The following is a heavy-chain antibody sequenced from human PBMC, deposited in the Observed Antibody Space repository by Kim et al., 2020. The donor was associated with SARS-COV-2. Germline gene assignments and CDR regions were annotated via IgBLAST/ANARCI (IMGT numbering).Heavy chain of an antibody. V-gene: IGHV1-18*01. D-gene: IGHD6-13*01. J-gene: IGHJ4*02. Sequence: YAPTLQGRLTMTRDTSTSTAYMELMHLRSDDTPVYYCARTSGYSPPPGDYWGQGTLVTVSS. CDR3: ARTSGYSPPPGDY.